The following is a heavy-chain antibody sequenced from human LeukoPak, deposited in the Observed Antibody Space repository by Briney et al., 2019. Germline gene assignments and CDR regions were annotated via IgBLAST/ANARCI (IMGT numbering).Heavy chain of an antibody. D-gene: IGHD6-13*01. V-gene: IGHV4-34*01. CDR2: INHSGST. J-gene: IGHJ5*02. CDR1: GGSFSGYY. CDR3: ARLPGSSSSHSFNWFDP. Sequence: KPSETLSLTCAVYGGSFSGYYWSWIRRPPGKGLEWIGEINHSGSTNYNPSLKSRVTISVDTSKNQFSLKLSSVTAADTAVYYCARLPGSSSSHSFNWFDPWGQGTLVTVSS.